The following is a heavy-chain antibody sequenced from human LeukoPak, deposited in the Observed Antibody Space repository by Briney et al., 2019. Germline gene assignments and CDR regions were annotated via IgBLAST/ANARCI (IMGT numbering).Heavy chain of an antibody. CDR3: ARDRNRGYRYSDY. CDR2: IYYSGSA. V-gene: IGHV4-30-4*07. J-gene: IGHJ4*02. Sequence: SETLSLTCAVSGGSISSGGYSWSWIRLPPGKGLEWIGYIYYSGSAYYNPSLKTRVTISVDTSKNQFSLKLNSVTAADTAVYYCARDRNRGYRYSDYWGRGTLVTVSS. D-gene: IGHD1-14*01. CDR1: GGSISSGGYS.